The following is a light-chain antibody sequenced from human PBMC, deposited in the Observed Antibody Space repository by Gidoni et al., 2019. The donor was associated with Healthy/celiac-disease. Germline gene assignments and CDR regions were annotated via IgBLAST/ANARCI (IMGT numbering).Light chain of an antibody. CDR3: QQSYSNPPT. CDR1: QSISSY. V-gene: IGKV1-39*01. CDR2: AAS. J-gene: IGKJ1*01. Sequence: DIQLTRPPSSLSASVGDRVTITCRASQSISSYLSWYQQKPGKAPKLLIYAASSLQSGVPSRFSGSGSGTDFTLTISSLQPEDFATYYCQQSYSNPPTFXXXTKVEIK.